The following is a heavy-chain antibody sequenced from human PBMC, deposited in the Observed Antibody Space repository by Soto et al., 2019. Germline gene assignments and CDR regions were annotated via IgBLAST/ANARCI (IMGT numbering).Heavy chain of an antibody. Sequence: EVQLLESGGGLVQPGGSLRLSCAASGFNFSSYAMRWVRQAPGKGLEWVSAISGSGGSTYYADSEKGRFTISRDNSKNTLYLQMNSLRAEDTAVYYCAKGRDYYCGMDVWGQGTTVTVSS. CDR2: ISGSGGST. CDR3: AKGRDYYCGMDV. CDR1: GFNFSSYA. V-gene: IGHV3-23*01. J-gene: IGHJ6*02.